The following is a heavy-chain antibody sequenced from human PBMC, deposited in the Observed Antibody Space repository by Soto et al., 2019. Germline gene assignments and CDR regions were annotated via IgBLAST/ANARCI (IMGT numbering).Heavy chain of an antibody. CDR2: INHSGST. CDR1: GGSFSGYY. V-gene: IGHV4-34*01. Sequence: SETLSLTCAVYGGSFSGYYWSWIRQPPGKGLEWIGEINHSGSTNYNPSLKSRVTISVDTSKNQFSLNLSSVTAADTAVYYCARHVRGATWAYFDFWGQGTLVPVSS. J-gene: IGHJ4*02. CDR3: ARHVRGATWAYFDF. D-gene: IGHD1-26*01.